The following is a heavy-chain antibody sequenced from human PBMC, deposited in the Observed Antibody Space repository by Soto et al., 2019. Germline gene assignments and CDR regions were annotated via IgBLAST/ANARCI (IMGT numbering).Heavy chain of an antibody. J-gene: IGHJ4*01. D-gene: IGHD3-22*01. CDR2: IYYTGTT. CDR1: DSTISNYY. CDR3: ARLGGYYQAFNI. V-gene: IGHV4-59*08. Sequence: SETLSLTCTVSDSTISNYYWGWFRQPPGLGLEWVGYIYYTGTTTYNPSLRSRVAISLDASKSQFSLNLRSVTAADTAVYYCARLGGYYQAFNIWGPGALVTVSS.